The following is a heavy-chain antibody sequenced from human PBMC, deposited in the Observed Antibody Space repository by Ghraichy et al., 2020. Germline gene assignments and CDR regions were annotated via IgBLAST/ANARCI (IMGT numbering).Heavy chain of an antibody. J-gene: IGHJ3*02. CDR1: GGSFSGYY. CDR3: ARKGSGSRTGAAFDI. Sequence: SETLSLTCAVYGGSFSGYYWSWIRQPPGKGLEWIGEINHSGSTNYNPSLKSRVTISVDTSKNQFSLKLSSVTAADTAVYYCARKGSGSRTGAAFDIWGQGTMVTVSS. V-gene: IGHV4-34*01. D-gene: IGHD3-10*01. CDR2: INHSGST.